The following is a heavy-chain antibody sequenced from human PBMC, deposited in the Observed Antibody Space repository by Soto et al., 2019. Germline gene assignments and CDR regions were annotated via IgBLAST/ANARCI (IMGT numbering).Heavy chain of an antibody. CDR2: IPSRGRP. CDR3: ARDTYSGYDFGL. CDR1: GASVAGGSYY. D-gene: IGHD5-12*01. Sequence: QVQLRESGPGLVKPSQTLSLTCSVSGASVAGGSYYWSWVRQPPVKGLEWIGYIPSRGRPFYNPSLTSRSTISADTSKNPLSLQLTSVTAADTAVYYCARDTYSGYDFGLWGQGTLVTVSS. V-gene: IGHV4-30-4*01. J-gene: IGHJ5*02.